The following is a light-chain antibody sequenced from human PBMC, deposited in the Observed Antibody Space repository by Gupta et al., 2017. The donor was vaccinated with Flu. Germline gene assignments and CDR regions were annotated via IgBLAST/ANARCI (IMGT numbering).Light chain of an antibody. Sequence: TSSDVGGYNYVSWYQQHPGKAPKLLIYDINSRPSGVSDRFSGSKSGNTASLTISGLQAKDEAHYFCSSYTSSTTLLFGGGTKVTVL. J-gene: IGLJ2*01. CDR2: DIN. V-gene: IGLV2-14*03. CDR1: SSDVGGYNY. CDR3: SSYTSSTTLL.